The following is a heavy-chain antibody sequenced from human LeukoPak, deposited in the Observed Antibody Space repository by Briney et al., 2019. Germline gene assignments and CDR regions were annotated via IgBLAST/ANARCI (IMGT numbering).Heavy chain of an antibody. J-gene: IGHJ4*02. CDR1: GGSFSGYY. V-gene: IGHV4-34*01. D-gene: IGHD3-22*01. Sequence: SETLSLTCAVYGGSFSGYYWSWIRQPPGKGLEWIGEINHSGSTNYNPSLKSRVTISVDTSKNQFSLKLSSVTAADTAVYYCVRFDSSGHYFHYWGQGTLVTVSS. CDR2: INHSGST. CDR3: VRFDSSGHYFHY.